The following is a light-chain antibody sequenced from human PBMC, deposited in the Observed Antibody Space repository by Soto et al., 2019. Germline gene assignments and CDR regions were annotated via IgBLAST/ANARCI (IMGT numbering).Light chain of an antibody. Sequence: EIVMTQSPATLSVSPGERATLSCRASQSVSSNLAWYQQKPGQAPRLLIYGASTRATGIPARFSGSGSGTEFTLTISSRQSEDFAVYYCQQYNNWVTFGQGTKVEIK. J-gene: IGKJ1*01. CDR1: QSVSSN. V-gene: IGKV3-15*01. CDR2: GAS. CDR3: QQYNNWVT.